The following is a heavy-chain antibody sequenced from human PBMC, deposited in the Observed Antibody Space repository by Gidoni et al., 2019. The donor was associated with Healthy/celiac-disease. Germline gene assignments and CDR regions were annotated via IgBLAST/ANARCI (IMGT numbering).Heavy chain of an antibody. V-gene: IGHV1-2*02. J-gene: IGHJ4*02. CDR3: ARVPCSGGSCYSFDY. D-gene: IGHD2-15*01. CDR1: GYTFTGYY. CDR2: INPNSGGT. Sequence: QVQLVQSGAEVKKPGASVKVSCKASGYTFTGYYMHWVRQAPGQGLEWMGWINPNSGGTNYAQKFQGRVTMTRDTSISTAYMELSRLRSDDTDVYYCARVPCSGGSCYSFDYWGQGTLVTVSS.